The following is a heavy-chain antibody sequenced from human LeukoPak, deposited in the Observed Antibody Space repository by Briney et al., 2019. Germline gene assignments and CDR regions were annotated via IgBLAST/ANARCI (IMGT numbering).Heavy chain of an antibody. V-gene: IGHV1-8*02. CDR3: ARGRGIAVAGPVRY. D-gene: IGHD6-19*01. CDR2: MNPNSGNT. Sequence: GATVKVSCKASGGTFTTYTINWVRQAPGQGLEWMGWMNPNSGNTGYAQKFQGRVTMTRNTSISTAYMELSSLRCEDTAVYYCARGRGIAVAGPVRYWGQGTLVTVSS. CDR1: GGTFTTYT. J-gene: IGHJ4*02.